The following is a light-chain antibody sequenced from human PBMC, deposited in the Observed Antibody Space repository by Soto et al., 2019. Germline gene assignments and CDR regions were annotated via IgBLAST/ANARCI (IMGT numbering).Light chain of an antibody. Sequence: QSVLTQPASVSGSPGQSITVSCTGTSSDVGGYNYVSWYQQHPGKAPKLMIYEVSYRPSGVSNRFSGSKSGNTASLTISGRQAEDEADYYCSSYTGSSTLVFGGGTQLTVL. J-gene: IGLJ2*01. V-gene: IGLV2-14*01. CDR2: EVS. CDR3: SSYTGSSTLV. CDR1: SSDVGGYNY.